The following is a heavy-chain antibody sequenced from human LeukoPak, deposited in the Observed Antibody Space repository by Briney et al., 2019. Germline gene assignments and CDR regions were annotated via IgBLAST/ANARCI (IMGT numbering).Heavy chain of an antibody. CDR1: GGTFSSYA. CDR2: INPNSGGT. Sequence: ASVKVSCKASGGTFSSYAISWVRQAPGQGLEWMGRINPNSGGTNYAQKFQGRVTMTRDTSISTAYMELSRLRSDDTAVYYCARATAAAGHPFDPWGQGTLVTVSS. CDR3: ARATAAAGHPFDP. V-gene: IGHV1-2*06. D-gene: IGHD6-13*01. J-gene: IGHJ5*02.